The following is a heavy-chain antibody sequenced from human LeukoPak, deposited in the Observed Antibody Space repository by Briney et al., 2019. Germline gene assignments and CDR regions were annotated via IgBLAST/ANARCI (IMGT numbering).Heavy chain of an antibody. CDR1: GFTFSSYA. D-gene: IGHD6-19*01. Sequence: GASLRLSCAASGFTFSSYAMSWVRQAPGQGLEWVSAISGSGGSTYYADSVKGRFTITRDNSKNTLYLQMNSLRAEDTAVYYCGKDLWGRWLVPDFDYWGQGTLVTVSS. J-gene: IGHJ4*02. V-gene: IGHV3-23*01. CDR3: GKDLWGRWLVPDFDY. CDR2: ISGSGGST.